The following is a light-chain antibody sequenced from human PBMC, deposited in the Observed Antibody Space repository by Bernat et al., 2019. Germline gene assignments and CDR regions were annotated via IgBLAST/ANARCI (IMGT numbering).Light chain of an antibody. CDR3: QKYNSAPLT. CDR2: LAS. J-gene: IGKJ5*01. Sequence: DIQMTQSPSSLSASVGDRVTITCRASQDISKYLAWYQQKPGKVPKLLIYLASTLQSGVPSRFSGGGSGTDFTLTISSLQPEDVATYYCQKYNSAPLTFGQGTRLEIK. CDR1: QDISKY. V-gene: IGKV1-27*01.